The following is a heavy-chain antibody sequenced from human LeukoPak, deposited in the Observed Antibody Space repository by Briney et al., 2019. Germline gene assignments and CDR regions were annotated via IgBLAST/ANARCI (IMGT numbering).Heavy chain of an antibody. CDR2: ISAYNGNT. CDR1: GGTFSSYA. J-gene: IGHJ6*02. CDR3: AREGISFGSGSYYHYYGMDV. Sequence: ASVKVSCKASGGTFSSYAISWVRQAPGQGLEWMGWISAYNGNTNYAKKLQGRVTMTTDTSTSTAYMELRSLRSDDTAVYYCAREGISFGSGSYYHYYGMDVWGQGTTVTVSS. D-gene: IGHD3-10*01. V-gene: IGHV1-18*01.